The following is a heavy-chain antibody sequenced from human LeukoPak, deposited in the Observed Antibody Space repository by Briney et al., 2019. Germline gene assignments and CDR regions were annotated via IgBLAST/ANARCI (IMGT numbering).Heavy chain of an antibody. CDR1: GFTFSDYY. V-gene: IGHV3-11*04. J-gene: IGHJ5*02. Sequence: GGSLRLSCAASGFTFSDYYMSWIRQAPGKGLEWVSFISSSGSTIYYADSVKGRFTISRDNAKNSLYLQMNSLRAEDTAVYYCARDLGQYYDTSDNWFDPWGQGTLVTVSS. CDR3: ARDLGQYYDTSDNWFDP. CDR2: ISSSGSTI. D-gene: IGHD3-22*01.